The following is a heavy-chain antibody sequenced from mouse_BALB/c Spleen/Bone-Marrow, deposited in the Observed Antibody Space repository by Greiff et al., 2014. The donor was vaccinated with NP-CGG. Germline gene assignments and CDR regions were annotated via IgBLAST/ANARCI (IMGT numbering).Heavy chain of an antibody. CDR2: IYPGNVNT. V-gene: IGHV1S56*01. CDR1: GYTFTSCY. CDR3: ARDTMDY. J-gene: IGHJ4*01. Sequence: VQLVESGPELVKPGASVRISCKASGYTFTSCYIHWVKQRPGQGLEWIGWIYPGNVNTKYNEKFKGKATLTADKSSSTAYMQLGSLTSEDSAVYFCARDTMDYWGQGTSVTVSS.